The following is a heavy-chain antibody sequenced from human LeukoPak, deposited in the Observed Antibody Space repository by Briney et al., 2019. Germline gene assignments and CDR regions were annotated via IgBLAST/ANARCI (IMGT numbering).Heavy chain of an antibody. D-gene: IGHD3-16*01. Sequence: ASVKVSCKASGYTFTSYGISWVRQAPGQGLEWMGWISPYNGNTNYAQKLQGRVTMTTDTSTSTAYMELRSLRSDDTAVYYCARAMITSGGVYNWFDPWGQGTLVTVSS. CDR2: ISPYNGNT. CDR3: ARAMITSGGVYNWFDP. V-gene: IGHV1-18*01. J-gene: IGHJ5*02. CDR1: GYTFTSYG.